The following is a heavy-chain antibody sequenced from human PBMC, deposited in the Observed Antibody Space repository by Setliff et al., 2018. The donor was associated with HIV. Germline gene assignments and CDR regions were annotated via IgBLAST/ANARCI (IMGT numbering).Heavy chain of an antibody. CDR3: ARAYPTTYYYGMDV. J-gene: IGHJ6*02. Sequence: ASVKVSCKTSGYMFSLYGIHWLRQAPGQNLEWMGWINTETGTPTYAPGFTGRSVLSLDTSVSAAYLQICSLKAEDTAVYYCARAYPTTYYYGMDVWGQGTTVTVSS. CDR1: GYMFSLYG. V-gene: IGHV7-4-1*01. CDR2: INTETGTP.